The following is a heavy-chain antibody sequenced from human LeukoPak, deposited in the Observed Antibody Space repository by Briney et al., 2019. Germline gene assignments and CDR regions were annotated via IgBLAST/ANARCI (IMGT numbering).Heavy chain of an antibody. Sequence: SETLSLTCTVSGGSISSSSYYWGWIRQPPGKGLEWIGSIYYSGSTFYNPSLKSRVPISVDTSKNQFSLKLTSATAADTAVYYCATQTLRLWGQGTLVTVSS. CDR2: IYYSGST. V-gene: IGHV4-39*01. CDR1: GGSISSSSYY. CDR3: ATQTLRL. D-gene: IGHD4-17*01. J-gene: IGHJ4*02.